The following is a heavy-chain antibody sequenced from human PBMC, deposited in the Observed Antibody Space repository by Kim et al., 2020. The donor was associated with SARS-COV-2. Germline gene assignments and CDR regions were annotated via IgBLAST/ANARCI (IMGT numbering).Heavy chain of an antibody. J-gene: IGHJ4*02. CDR3: AGEVSPHEAFDY. CDR2: IDWDDDK. D-gene: IGHD3-22*01. Sequence: SGPTLVNPTQTLTLTCTFSGFSLSTSGMCVSWIRQPPGKALEWLARIDWDDDKYYSTSLKTRLTISKDTSKNQVVLTMTNMDPVDTATYYCAGEVSPHEAFDYWGQGTLVTVSS. CDR1: GFSLSTSGMC. V-gene: IGHV2-70*11.